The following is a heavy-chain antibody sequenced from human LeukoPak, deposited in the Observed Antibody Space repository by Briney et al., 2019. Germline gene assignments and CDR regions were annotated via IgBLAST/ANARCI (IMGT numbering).Heavy chain of an antibody. CDR1: GGSFSGYY. D-gene: IGHD3-10*01. Sequence: SETLSLTCAVYGGSFSGYYWSWIRQPPGKGLVWIGEINHSGGTNYNPSLKSRVTISVDTSKNQFSLKLSSVTAADTAVYYCARGPIGSYYYYGMDVWGQGTTVTVSS. V-gene: IGHV4-34*01. J-gene: IGHJ6*02. CDR2: INHSGGT. CDR3: ARGPIGSYYYYGMDV.